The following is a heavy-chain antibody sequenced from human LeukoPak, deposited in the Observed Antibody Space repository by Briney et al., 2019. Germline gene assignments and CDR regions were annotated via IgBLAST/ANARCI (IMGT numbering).Heavy chain of an antibody. J-gene: IGHJ3*02. CDR1: GFTFDDYA. Sequence: GTSLRLSCAASGFTFDDYAMHWVRQAPGKGLEWVSGISWNSGSIGYADSVKGRFTISRDNAKNSLYLQMNSLRAEDMALYYCAKRQRWLQLDAFDIWGQGTMFTVSS. CDR3: AKRQRWLQLDAFDI. V-gene: IGHV3-9*03. CDR2: ISWNSGSI. D-gene: IGHD5-24*01.